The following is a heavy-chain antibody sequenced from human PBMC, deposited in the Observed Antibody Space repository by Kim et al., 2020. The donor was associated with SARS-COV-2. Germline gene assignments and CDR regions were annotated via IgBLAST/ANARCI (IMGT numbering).Heavy chain of an antibody. CDR2: IYNTGTLFYSGST. D-gene: IGHD2-2*01. Sequence: SETLSLTCTVSNGSITTSTSYWAWIRQPPGQGLEWMGSIYNTGTLFYSGSTYYNTSLKNRITISVDTSRNQYSLSLSSVTAADTAVYFCARQSRTSYFHGLDVWGQGTAVTVSS. CDR3: ARQSRTSYFHGLDV. J-gene: IGHJ6*02. V-gene: IGHV4-39*01. CDR1: NGSITTSTSY.